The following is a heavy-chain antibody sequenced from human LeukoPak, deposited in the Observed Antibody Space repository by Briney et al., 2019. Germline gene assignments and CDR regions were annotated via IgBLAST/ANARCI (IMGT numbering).Heavy chain of an antibody. J-gene: IGHJ1*01. V-gene: IGHV1-18*01. D-gene: IGHD6-6*01. Sequence: ASVKVSCKASGYTFTSYGISWVRQAPGQGLEWMGWISAYNGNTNYAQKLQGRVTMTTDTSTSTAYMELRSLRSDDTAVYYCARVQHFGYSSSSGYFQHWGQGTLVTVSS. CDR2: ISAYNGNT. CDR3: ARVQHFGYSSSSGYFQH. CDR1: GYTFTSYG.